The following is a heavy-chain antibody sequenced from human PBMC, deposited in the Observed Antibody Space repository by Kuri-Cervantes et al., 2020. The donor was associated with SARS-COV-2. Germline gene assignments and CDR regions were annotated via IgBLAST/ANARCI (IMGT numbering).Heavy chain of an antibody. J-gene: IGHJ4*02. CDR1: GGSISSGGYY. D-gene: IGHD2-21*01. Sequence: LRLSCTVSGGSISSGGYYWSWIRQHPGKGLEWIGYIYYSGSTYYNPSLKSRVTISVDTSKNQFSLKLSSVTAADTAMYYCAREGGYCGGDRYSQGYYLDYWGQGTLVTVSS. CDR2: IYYSGST. V-gene: IGHV4-31*03. CDR3: AREGGYCGGDRYSQGYYLDY.